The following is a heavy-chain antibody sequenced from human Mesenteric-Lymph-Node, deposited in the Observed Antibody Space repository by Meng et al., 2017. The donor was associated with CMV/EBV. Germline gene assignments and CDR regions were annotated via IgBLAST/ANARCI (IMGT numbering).Heavy chain of an antibody. Sequence: SLTCTVSGRCIGSYYWSWIRQPPGKVLEWIEYIYYSGSTDYIPSLRNRFTISVDTSKDKFSLKLSSVTAADTAVYFCARRGGSTYLDYWGQGTQVTVSS. D-gene: IGHD3-10*01. J-gene: IGHJ4*02. CDR2: IYYSGST. CDR1: GRCIGSYY. V-gene: IGHV4-59*08. CDR3: ARRGGSTYLDY.